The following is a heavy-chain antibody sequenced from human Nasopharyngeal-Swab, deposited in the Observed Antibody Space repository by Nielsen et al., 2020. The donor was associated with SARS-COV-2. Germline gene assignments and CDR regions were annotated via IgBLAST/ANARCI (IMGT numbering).Heavy chain of an antibody. J-gene: IGHJ4*02. CDR3: EGAGGH. V-gene: IGHV4-59*02. CDR1: GFTVSSNY. CDR2: INYRGST. D-gene: IGHD3-10*01. Sequence: ESLKISCAASGFTVSSNYMSWIRQAPGKGLGWIAYINYRGSTSYNPSLKSRVTILLDMSRNQFSLKLTSVTAADTAVYYCEGAGGHWGQGTLVTVSS.